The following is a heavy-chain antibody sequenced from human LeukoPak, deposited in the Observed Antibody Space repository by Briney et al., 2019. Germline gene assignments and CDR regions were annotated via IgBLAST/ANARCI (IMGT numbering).Heavy chain of an antibody. D-gene: IGHD3-3*01. Sequence: GGSLRLSCAASGFTFSSYGMHWVRQAPGKGLEWVAFIRYDGSNKYYADSVKGRFTISRDNSKNTLYLQMNSLRAEDTAVYYCAKGGLLAPIIEDYWGQGTLVTVSS. J-gene: IGHJ4*02. CDR3: AKGGLLAPIIEDY. CDR2: IRYDGSNK. V-gene: IGHV3-30*02. CDR1: GFTFSSYG.